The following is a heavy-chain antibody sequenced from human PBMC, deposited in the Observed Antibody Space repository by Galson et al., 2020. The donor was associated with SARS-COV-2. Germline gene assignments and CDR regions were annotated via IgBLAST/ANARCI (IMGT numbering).Heavy chain of an antibody. D-gene: IGHD3-22*01. CDR2: ISYDGSNK. J-gene: IGHJ5*02. CDR3: ATESSGYYYNWFDP. CDR1: GFTFSSYG. Sequence: GGSLRLSCAASGFTFSSYGMHWVRQAPGKGLEWVAVISYDGSNKYYADSVKGRFTISRDNSTNTLYLQMNSLRAEDTAVYYGATESSGYYYNWFDPWGQGTLVTVSS. V-gene: IGHV3-30*03.